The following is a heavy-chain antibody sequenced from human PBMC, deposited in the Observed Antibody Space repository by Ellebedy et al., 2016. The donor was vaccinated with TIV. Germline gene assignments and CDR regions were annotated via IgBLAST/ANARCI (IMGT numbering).Heavy chain of an antibody. CDR2: ISGYNGKT. V-gene: IGHV1-18*01. D-gene: IGHD1-1*01. CDR3: ARVPLPGKADY. Sequence: ASVKVSCXASGGTFSNNAISWVRQAPGQGLEWMGWISGYNGKTNYAQKLQGRVTMTTDTSTSTVYMELRSLRSDDTAVYYCARVPLPGKADYWGQGTLVIVSS. CDR1: GGTFSNNA. J-gene: IGHJ4*02.